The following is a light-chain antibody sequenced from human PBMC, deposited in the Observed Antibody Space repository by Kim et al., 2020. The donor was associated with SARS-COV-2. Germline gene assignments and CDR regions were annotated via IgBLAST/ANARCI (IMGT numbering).Light chain of an antibody. J-gene: IGLJ3*02. CDR3: AAWDDSLNGWV. CDR2: SNT. Sequence: GQRVTISCSGSSSNIGSNTVNWYQQLPGTAPKLLIYSNTQRPSGVPDRFSGSQSGTSASLAISGLQSEDEADYYCAAWDDSLNGWVFGGGTQLTVL. V-gene: IGLV1-44*01. CDR1: SSNIGSNT.